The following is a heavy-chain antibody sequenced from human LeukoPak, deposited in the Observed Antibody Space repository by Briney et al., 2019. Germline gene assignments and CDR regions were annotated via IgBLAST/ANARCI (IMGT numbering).Heavy chain of an antibody. CDR1: GYTLSDSY. Sequence: ASVKVSCKASGYTLSDSYIHWVRQAPGQGLEWMGWINPNGGATKYAQKFQGRVTMTSDTSISTAYVELSTLRSDDTAMYFCASFRNRDDFDVWGQGTMVTVSS. V-gene: IGHV1-2*02. D-gene: IGHD1-14*01. J-gene: IGHJ3*01. CDR3: ASFRNRDDFDV. CDR2: INPNGGAT.